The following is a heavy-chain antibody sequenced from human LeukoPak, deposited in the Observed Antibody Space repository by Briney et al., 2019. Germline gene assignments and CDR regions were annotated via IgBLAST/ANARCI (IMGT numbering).Heavy chain of an antibody. V-gene: IGHV3-30*03. D-gene: IGHD3-9*01. J-gene: IGHJ4*02. CDR2: ISYDGSNK. CDR3: ARDTLNGPFVISLDY. CDR1: GFTFSSYG. Sequence: GGSLRLSCAASGFTFSSYGMYWVRQAPGKGLEWVAGISYDGSNKYYADSVKGRFSISRDNSKNTLYLQMNSLRAEDTAVYYCARDTLNGPFVISLDYWGQGALVTVSS.